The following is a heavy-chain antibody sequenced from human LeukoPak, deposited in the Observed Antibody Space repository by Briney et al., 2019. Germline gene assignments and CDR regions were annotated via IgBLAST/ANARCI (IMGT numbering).Heavy chain of an antibody. D-gene: IGHD3-22*01. CDR2: INAGNGNT. J-gene: IGHJ4*02. CDR3: ASRRPRPHYDSSELDY. CDR1: GYTFTSYY. V-gene: IGHV1-3*01. Sequence: ASVTVSCKASGYTFTSYYMHWVRQAPGQRLEWMGWINAGNGNTKYSQKFQGRVTITRDTSASTAYMELSSLRSEDTAVYYCASRRPRPHYDSSELDYWGQGTLVTVSS.